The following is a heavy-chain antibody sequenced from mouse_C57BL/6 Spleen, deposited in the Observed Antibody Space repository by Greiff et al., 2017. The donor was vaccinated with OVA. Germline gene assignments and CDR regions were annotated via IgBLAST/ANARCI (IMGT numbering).Heavy chain of an antibody. CDR2: IYPGDGDT. D-gene: IGHD1-1*01. CDR3: AREDYYGSSYRAMDY. CDR1: GYAFSSYW. V-gene: IGHV1-80*01. Sequence: LVESGAELVKPGASVKISCKASGYAFSSYWMNWVKQRPGKGLEWIGQIYPGDGDTNYNGKFKGKATLTADKSSSTAYMQLSSLTSEDSAVYFCAREDYYGSSYRAMDYWGQGTSVTVSS. J-gene: IGHJ4*01.